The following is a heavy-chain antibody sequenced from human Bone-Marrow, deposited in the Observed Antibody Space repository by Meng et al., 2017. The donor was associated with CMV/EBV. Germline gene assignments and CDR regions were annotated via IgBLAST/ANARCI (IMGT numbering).Heavy chain of an antibody. V-gene: IGHV1-2*02. CDR3: AREKGGPHWSSTICPTGYGMDV. D-gene: IGHD2-2*01. J-gene: IGHJ6*02. CDR1: GYTFTGYS. Sequence: ASVKVSCKASGYTFTGYSMHWVRQAPGQGLEWMGWINPNIGGTNYAQKFQGRVTMTRDTSISTAYMELSRLRSEDTAVEYCAREKGGPHWSSTICPTGYGMDVWGQGTTVTVSS. CDR2: INPNIGGT.